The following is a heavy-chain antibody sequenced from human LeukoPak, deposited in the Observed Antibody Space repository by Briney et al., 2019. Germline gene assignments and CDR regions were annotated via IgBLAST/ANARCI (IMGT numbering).Heavy chain of an antibody. D-gene: IGHD6-19*01. V-gene: IGHV3-21*01. Sequence: KTGGSLRLSCAASGFTFSSYSLNWVRQAPGKGLEWVSSISGSSSYIYYADSVKGRFTISRHNAKNSLYLQMNSLRAEDTAVYYCAKLPGLGSGSSRGTFDIWGQGTMVTVSS. CDR2: ISGSSSYI. CDR1: GFTFSSYS. J-gene: IGHJ3*02. CDR3: AKLPGLGSGSSRGTFDI.